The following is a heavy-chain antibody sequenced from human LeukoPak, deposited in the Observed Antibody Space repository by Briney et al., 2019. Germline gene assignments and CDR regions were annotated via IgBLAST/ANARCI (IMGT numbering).Heavy chain of an antibody. V-gene: IGHV3-30*02. CDR2: TRYDGENK. CDR3: VKDPDFYGSGSYFLDY. J-gene: IGHJ4*02. Sequence: PGGSLRLSCAASEFTFSGYGMHWVRQAPGKGLEWVAFTRYDGENKAYADSVKGRFTISRDNSKDTLYLQMNSLRPDDTAVYYCVKDPDFYGSGSYFLDYWGQGILVTVSS. D-gene: IGHD3-10*01. CDR1: EFTFSGYG.